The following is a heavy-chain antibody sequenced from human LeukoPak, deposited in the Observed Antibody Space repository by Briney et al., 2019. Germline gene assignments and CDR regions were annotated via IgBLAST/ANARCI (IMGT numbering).Heavy chain of an antibody. CDR1: GFTFSSYG. CDR3: ARGTYYDILTGYYGYYYGMDV. D-gene: IGHD3-9*01. V-gene: IGHV3-33*01. CDR2: IWYDGSNK. J-gene: IGHJ6*02. Sequence: PGGSLRLSCAASGFTFSSYGMHWVRQAPGKGLEWVAVIWYDGSNKYYADSVKGRFTISRDNSKNTLYLQMNSLRAEDTAVYYCARGTYYDILTGYYGYYYGMDVWGQGTTVTVPS.